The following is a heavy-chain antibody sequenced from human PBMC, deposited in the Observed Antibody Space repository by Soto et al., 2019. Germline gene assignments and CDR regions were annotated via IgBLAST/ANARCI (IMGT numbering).Heavy chain of an antibody. D-gene: IGHD3-16*02. CDR1: GGSFSVYY. J-gene: IGHJ4*02. CDR2: INHSGST. CDR3: ARGKLSDYVWGSYRYHFDY. V-gene: IGHV4-34*01. Sequence: SETLSLPCAVYGGSFSVYYWSWIRQPPGKGLEWIGEINHSGSTNYNPSLKSRVTISVDTSKNPFSLKLSSVTAADTAVYYCARGKLSDYVWGSYRYHFDYWGQGTVVTVSS.